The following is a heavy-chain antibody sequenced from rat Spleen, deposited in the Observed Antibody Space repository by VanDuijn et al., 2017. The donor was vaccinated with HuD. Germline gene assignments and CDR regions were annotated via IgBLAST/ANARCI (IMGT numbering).Heavy chain of an antibody. Sequence: EVKLVESGGGLVQPGRSLKLSCAASGFTFDDYGMAWVRQAPKNGLEWVASISWGGSSTYYPDNVKGRFTISRDNAKNALYLQMDSLRSEDTATYYCARSVFDYWGQGVMVTVSS. CDR3: ARSVFDY. J-gene: IGHJ2*01. CDR1: GFTFDDYG. V-gene: IGHV5-7*01. CDR2: ISWGGSST.